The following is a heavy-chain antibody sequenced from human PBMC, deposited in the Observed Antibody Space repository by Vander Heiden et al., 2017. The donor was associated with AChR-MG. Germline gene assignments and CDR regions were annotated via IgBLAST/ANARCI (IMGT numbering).Heavy chain of an antibody. CDR1: GYTFTGYL. J-gene: IGHJ4*02. CDR2: INPNSGGT. Sequence: QVQLVQSGAEVKKPGASVKVSCKASGYTFTGYLRPWVRQAPGQGLEWMGWINPNSGGTNNAQKFQGRVTMTRDTSISTAYMELSRLRSDDTAVYYCARAGVGATLAYWGQGTLVTVSS. CDR3: ARAGVGATLAY. V-gene: IGHV1-2*02. D-gene: IGHD1-26*01.